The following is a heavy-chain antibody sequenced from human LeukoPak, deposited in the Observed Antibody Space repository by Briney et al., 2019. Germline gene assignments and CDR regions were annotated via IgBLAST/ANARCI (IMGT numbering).Heavy chain of an antibody. J-gene: IGHJ4*02. Sequence: GGSLRLSCAASGITFSDYYMSWIRQAPGKGLEWVSYISSSGSTIYYADSVKGRFTISRDNAKNSLYLQMNSLRAEDTAVYYCARDGVALPSQFDYWGQGTLVTVSS. CDR1: GITFSDYY. CDR2: ISSSGSTI. D-gene: IGHD3-3*01. CDR3: ARDGVALPSQFDY. V-gene: IGHV3-11*01.